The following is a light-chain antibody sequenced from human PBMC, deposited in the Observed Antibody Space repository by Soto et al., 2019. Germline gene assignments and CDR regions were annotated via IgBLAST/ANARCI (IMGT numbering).Light chain of an antibody. CDR3: QQSYSTPRT. Sequence: DIQMTQSPSSLSASVGDRVTITCRASQSITSHLNWYQQKPRKAPKLLLYAASSLRSGVPSRFSGSGSGTDFTLTISSLQPEDFATYYCQQSYSTPRTFGQGTKVDIK. V-gene: IGKV1-39*01. J-gene: IGKJ1*01. CDR2: AAS. CDR1: QSITSH.